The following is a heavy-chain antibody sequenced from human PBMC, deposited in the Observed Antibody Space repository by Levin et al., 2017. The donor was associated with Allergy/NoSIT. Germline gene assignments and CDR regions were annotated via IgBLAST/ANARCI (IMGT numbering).Heavy chain of an antibody. V-gene: IGHV3-48*01. D-gene: IGHD2-2*01. CDR1: GFTFSSYS. CDR2: ISSSSSTI. Sequence: GESLKISCAASGFTFSSYSMNWVRQAPGKGLEWVSYISSSSSTIYYTDSVKGRFTISRDNAKNSLYLQMNSLRAEDTAVYYCASVPASYCSSTSCSYYYYYMDVWGKGTTVTVSS. CDR3: ASVPASYCSSTSCSYYYYYMDV. J-gene: IGHJ6*03.